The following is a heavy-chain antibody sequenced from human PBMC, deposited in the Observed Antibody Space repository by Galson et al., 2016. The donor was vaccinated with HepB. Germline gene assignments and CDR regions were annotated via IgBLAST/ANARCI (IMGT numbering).Heavy chain of an antibody. CDR2: ISNTGSTI. CDR3: ARAPRYYDSLTGFYRAYSFDT. D-gene: IGHD3-9*01. V-gene: IGHV3-48*03. Sequence: SLRLSCAASGFTFRTYEMNWVRQAPGKGLEWVSYISNTGSTIYYADSVEGRFTISRDNAKNSLHLQMNILRAEDTAVYYCARAPRYYDSLTGFYRAYSFDTWGQGTLVTVSS. J-gene: IGHJ3*02. CDR1: GFTFRTYE.